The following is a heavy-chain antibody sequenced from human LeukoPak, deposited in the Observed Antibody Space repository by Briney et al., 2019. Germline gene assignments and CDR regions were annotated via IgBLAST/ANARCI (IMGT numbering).Heavy chain of an antibody. CDR3: ARARRFLEYNWFDP. V-gene: IGHV1-3*01. CDR1: RYTVTSYA. J-gene: IGHJ5*02. D-gene: IGHD3-3*01. Sequence: GASVKVSCTASRYTVTSYAMHWVRQAPGQRLEWMGWINAGNGNTKYSQKFQGRVTITRDTSASTAYMELSSLRSEDTAVYYCARARRFLEYNWFDPWGQGTLVTVSS. CDR2: INAGNGNT.